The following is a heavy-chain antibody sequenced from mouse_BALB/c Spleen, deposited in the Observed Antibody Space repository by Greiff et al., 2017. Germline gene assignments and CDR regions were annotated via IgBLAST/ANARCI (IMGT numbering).Heavy chain of an antibody. D-gene: IGHD2-14*01. CDR3: ARSYRYGDWYAMDY. J-gene: IGHJ4*01. Sequence: QVHVKQSGAELVRPGSSVKISCKASGYAFSSYWMNWVKQRPGQGLEWIGQIYPGDGDTNYNGKFKGKATLTADKSSSTAYMQLSSLTSEDSAVYFCARSYRYGDWYAMDYWGQGTSVTVSS. CDR1: GYAFSSYW. V-gene: IGHV1-80*01. CDR2: IYPGDGDT.